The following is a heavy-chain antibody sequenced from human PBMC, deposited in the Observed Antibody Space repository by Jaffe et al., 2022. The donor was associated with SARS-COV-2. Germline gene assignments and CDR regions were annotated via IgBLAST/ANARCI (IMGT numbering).Heavy chain of an antibody. CDR1: GDSTSKYY. CDR3: ARLRLELRSRALDI. J-gene: IGHJ3*02. CDR2: IYNSEST. Sequence: QVQLQESGPGLVKPSETLSLTCTVSGDSTSKYYWSWIRQPPGKGLEWVGYIYNSESTNYNPSLESRVIMSVDSSRNQCSLKLSSVTAADTAVYYCARLRLELRSRALDIWGRGTMVTVSS. V-gene: IGHV4-59*01. D-gene: IGHD1-7*01.